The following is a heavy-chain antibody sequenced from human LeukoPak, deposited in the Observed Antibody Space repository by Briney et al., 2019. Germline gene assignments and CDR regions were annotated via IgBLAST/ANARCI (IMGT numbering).Heavy chain of an antibody. D-gene: IGHD1-26*01. CDR3: ARNPSGSYYYYYYGMDV. CDR1: GGTFSSYA. J-gene: IGHJ6*02. CDR2: IIPILGIA. V-gene: IGHV1-69*04. Sequence: SVKVSCKASGGTFSSYAISWVRQAPGQGLEWMGRIIPILGIANYAQKFQGRVTITADKSTSTAYMELSSLRSEDTAVYYCARNPSGSYYYYYYGMDVWGQGTTVTVSS.